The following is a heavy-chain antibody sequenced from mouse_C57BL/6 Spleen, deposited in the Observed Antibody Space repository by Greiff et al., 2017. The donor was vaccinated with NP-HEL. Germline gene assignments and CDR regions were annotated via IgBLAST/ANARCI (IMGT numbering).Heavy chain of an antibody. Sequence: VQLQQPGAELVKPGASVKLSCKASGYTFTSYWMQWVKQRPGQGLEWIGEIDPSDSYTNYNQKFKGKATLTVDTSSSTAYMQLSSLTSEDSAVYYCARRYGYDWYFDVWGTGTTVTVSS. V-gene: IGHV1-50*01. CDR3: ARRYGYDWYFDV. J-gene: IGHJ1*03. CDR2: IDPSDSYT. D-gene: IGHD2-2*01. CDR1: GYTFTSYW.